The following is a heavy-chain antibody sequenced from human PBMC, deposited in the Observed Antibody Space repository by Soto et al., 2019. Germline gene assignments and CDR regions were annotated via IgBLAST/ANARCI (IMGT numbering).Heavy chain of an antibody. D-gene: IGHD6-13*01. J-gene: IGHJ5*02. CDR3: AREGYTENYHAS. Sequence: PSETLSLTCTVSGGSISSGGYYWSWIRQHPGKGLEWIGYIYYSGSTYYNPSLKSRVTISVDTSKNQFSLKLSLRSDDTAVYYCAREGYTENYHASWGQGTLVTVSS. CDR2: IYYSGST. V-gene: IGHV4-31*03. CDR1: GGSISSGGYY.